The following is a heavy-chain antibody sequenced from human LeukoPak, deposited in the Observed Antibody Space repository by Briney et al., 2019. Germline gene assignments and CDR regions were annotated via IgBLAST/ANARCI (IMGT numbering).Heavy chain of an antibody. Sequence: GASVKVSCKASGYTFTGYYMHWVRQAPGQGLEWMGWINPNSGGTNYAQKFQGRVTITADESTSTAYMELSSLRSEDTAVYYCARGLELRLSGFDPWGQGTLVTVSS. J-gene: IGHJ5*02. CDR2: INPNSGGT. D-gene: IGHD1-7*01. V-gene: IGHV1-2*02. CDR3: ARGLELRLSGFDP. CDR1: GYTFTGYY.